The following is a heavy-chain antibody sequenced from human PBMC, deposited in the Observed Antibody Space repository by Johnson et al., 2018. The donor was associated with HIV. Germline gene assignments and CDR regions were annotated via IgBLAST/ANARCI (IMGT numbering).Heavy chain of an antibody. CDR3: ARDNGGGAFDI. Sequence: QVQLVESGGGVVQPGRSLRLSCAASGFTFSSYGMHWVRQAPGKGLEWVAVISYDGSNKYYADSVKGRFSISRDNSKNTLYLQMNSLRAGDTAVYYCARDNGGGAFDIWGQGTMVTVSS. CDR1: GFTFSSYG. CDR2: ISYDGSNK. V-gene: IGHV3-30*03. D-gene: IGHD3-10*01. J-gene: IGHJ3*02.